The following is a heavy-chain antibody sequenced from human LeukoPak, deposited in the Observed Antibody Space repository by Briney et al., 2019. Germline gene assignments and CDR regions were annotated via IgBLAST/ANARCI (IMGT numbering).Heavy chain of an antibody. CDR1: GYTFTSYY. V-gene: IGHV1-46*01. J-gene: IGHJ4*02. Sequence: GASVKVSCKASGYTFTSYYMHWVRQAPGQGLEWMGVINPSGGSTSYAQKFQGRVTMTRDMSTSTVYMELSSLRSEDTAVYYCARDQKTGTSHFDYWGQGTLVTVSS. CDR2: INPSGGST. CDR3: ARDQKTGTSHFDY. D-gene: IGHD1-1*01.